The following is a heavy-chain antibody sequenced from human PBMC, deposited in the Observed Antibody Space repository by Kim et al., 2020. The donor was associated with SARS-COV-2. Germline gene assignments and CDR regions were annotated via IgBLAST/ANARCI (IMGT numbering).Heavy chain of an antibody. Sequence: STFSAASGKGRFTITRDNSKNTLFRQLNSLSAEDTALYYCARESSRRADYWGQGTLVTVSS. CDR3: ARESSRRADY. CDR2: ST. V-gene: IGHV3-23*01. D-gene: IGHD2-2*01. J-gene: IGHJ4*02.